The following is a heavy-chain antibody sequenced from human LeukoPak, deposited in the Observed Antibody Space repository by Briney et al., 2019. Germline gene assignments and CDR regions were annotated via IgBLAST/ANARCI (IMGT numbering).Heavy chain of an antibody. CDR2: ISSNGGST. CDR1: GFTFSSYA. Sequence: PGGSLRLSCAASGFTFSSYAMHWVRQAPGKGLEYVSAISSNGGSTYYANSVKGRFTISRDNSKNTLYLQMGSLRAEDMAVYYCARALTTVTNAAGYWGQGTLVTVSS. J-gene: IGHJ4*02. D-gene: IGHD4-11*01. V-gene: IGHV3-64*01. CDR3: ARALTTVTNAAGY.